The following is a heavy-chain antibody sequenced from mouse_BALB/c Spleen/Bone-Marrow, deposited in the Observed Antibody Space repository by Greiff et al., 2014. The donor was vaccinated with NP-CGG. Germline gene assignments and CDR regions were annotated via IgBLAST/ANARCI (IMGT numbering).Heavy chain of an antibody. V-gene: IGHV2-4-1*01. D-gene: IGHD1-1*02. J-gene: IGHJ4*01. Sequence: VQLQESGPGLVQPSQSLSLPCTVSGFSLTSYGVPWVRQSPGKGLEWLAAIWSGGSTDYNSAFISRLSISKDNTKSQGFFKMNSLQAEDTAIYDWARNPPPERWDDMDYWGQGTSVTVSS. CDR2: IWSGGST. CDR1: GFSLTSYG. CDR3: ARNPPPERWDDMDY.